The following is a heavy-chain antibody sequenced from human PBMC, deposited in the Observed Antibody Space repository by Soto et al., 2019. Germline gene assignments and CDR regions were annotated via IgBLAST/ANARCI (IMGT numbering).Heavy chain of an antibody. D-gene: IGHD3-16*01. V-gene: IGHV1-24*01. Sequence: VASVKVSCKVSGYTLTELSMHWVRQPPGKGLEWMGGFDPADGKTIYAQKFQGRVTMTEDTSTDTAYMELSSLSSEDTAVYYCVTAQGAFDAEYFQYWGQGTLVTVSS. CDR1: GYTLTELS. CDR2: FDPADGKT. CDR3: VTAQGAFDAEYFQY. J-gene: IGHJ1*01.